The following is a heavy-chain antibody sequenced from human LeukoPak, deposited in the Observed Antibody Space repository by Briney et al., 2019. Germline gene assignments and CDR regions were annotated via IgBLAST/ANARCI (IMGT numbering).Heavy chain of an antibody. J-gene: IGHJ5*02. CDR3: ARDAHWGLGWFDP. Sequence: SQTLSLTCTVSGGSISSGDYYWSWIRQPPGKGLERIGYIYYSGSTYYNPSLKSRVTISVDTSKNQFSLKLSSVTAADTAVYYCARDAHWGLGWFDPWGQGTLVTVSP. D-gene: IGHD7-27*01. CDR2: IYYSGST. V-gene: IGHV4-30-4*08. CDR1: GGSISSGDYY.